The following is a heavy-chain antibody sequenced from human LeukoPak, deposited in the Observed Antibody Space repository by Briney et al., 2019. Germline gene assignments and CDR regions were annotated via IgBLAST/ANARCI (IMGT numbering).Heavy chain of an antibody. V-gene: IGHV3-23*01. D-gene: IGHD3-9*01. J-gene: IGHJ4*02. Sequence: PGGSLRLSCAASGFTFSSYAMSWVRQAPGKGLEWVSAISGSGGSTYYADSVKGRFTISRDNSKNTLYLQMNSLRAEDTAVYYCAKGGGYYDILTGYYSPGYFDYWGQGTLVTVSS. CDR1: GFTFSSYA. CDR3: AKGGGYYDILTGYYSPGYFDY. CDR2: ISGSGGST.